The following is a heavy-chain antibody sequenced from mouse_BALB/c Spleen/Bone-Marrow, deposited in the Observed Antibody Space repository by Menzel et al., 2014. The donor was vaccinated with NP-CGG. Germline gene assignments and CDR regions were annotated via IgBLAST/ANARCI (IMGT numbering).Heavy chain of an antibody. CDR3: ARNYRYPRPYAMDY. J-gene: IGHJ4*01. Sequence: VQLQQSGPELVRPGASVKMSFKASGYTFTSYWMHWVKQRPGQGLEWIGIIDPSNSETRLNQKFKDKATLNVDKSSNTAYMQLSSLTSEDSAVYYCARNYRYPRPYAMDYWGQGTSVTVSS. D-gene: IGHD2-14*01. V-gene: IGHV1S127*01. CDR1: GYTFTSYW. CDR2: IDPSNSET.